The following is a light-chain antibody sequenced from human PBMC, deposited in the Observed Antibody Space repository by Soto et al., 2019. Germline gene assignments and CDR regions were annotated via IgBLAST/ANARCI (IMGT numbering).Light chain of an antibody. CDR2: GNS. J-gene: IGLJ2*01. Sequence: QSVLTQPPSVSGAPGQRVTISCTGSRSNIGAGYDVHWYQQLPGTAPKLLIFGNSNRPSGVPDRFSGSKSGTSASLAITGLQAEDEADYSCQSYDTTLRGPVVFGGGTSSPS. CDR3: QSYDTTLRGPVV. V-gene: IGLV1-40*01. CDR1: RSNIGAGYD.